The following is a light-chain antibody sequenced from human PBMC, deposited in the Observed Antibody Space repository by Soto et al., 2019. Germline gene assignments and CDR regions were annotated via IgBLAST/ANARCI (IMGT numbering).Light chain of an antibody. CDR1: QSVSSY. Sequence: EIVLTQSPATPSLSPGERATLSCRASQSVSSYLTWYQQKPGQAPRLLMYGASSRATGIPDRFSGSGSGTDFTLTISRLEPEDFAVYYCQQYGASRWTFGQGTKVDIK. CDR2: GAS. CDR3: QQYGASRWT. J-gene: IGKJ1*01. V-gene: IGKV3-20*01.